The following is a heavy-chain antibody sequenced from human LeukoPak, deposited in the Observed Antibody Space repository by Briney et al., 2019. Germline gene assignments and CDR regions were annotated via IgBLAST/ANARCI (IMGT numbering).Heavy chain of an antibody. V-gene: IGHV4-30-4*08. CDR3: ARVEYSYPVGYYYYMDV. CDR2: IYYSGST. CDR1: AGSISSGDYY. D-gene: IGHD5-18*01. J-gene: IGHJ6*03. Sequence: SETLSLTCTASAGSISSGDYYWSWIRQPPGKGLEWIGYIYYSGSTYYNPSLKSRVTISVDTSKNQFSLKLSSVTAADTAVYYCARVEYSYPVGYYYYMDVWGKGTTVTVSS.